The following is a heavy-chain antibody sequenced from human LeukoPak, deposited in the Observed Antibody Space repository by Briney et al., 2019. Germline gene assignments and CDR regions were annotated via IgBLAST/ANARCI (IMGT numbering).Heavy chain of an antibody. CDR2: IIPVFGTA. J-gene: IGHJ4*02. CDR1: GGTFSSYA. D-gene: IGHD3-10*01. V-gene: IGHV1-69*01. CDR3: ASRGYGSGSTLGFDY. Sequence: SVKVSCKASGGTFSSYAISWVRQAPGQGLEWMGGIIPVFGTANYAQKFQGRVTITADESTSTAYMELSSLRSEDTAVYYCASRGYGSGSTLGFDYWGQGTLVTVSS.